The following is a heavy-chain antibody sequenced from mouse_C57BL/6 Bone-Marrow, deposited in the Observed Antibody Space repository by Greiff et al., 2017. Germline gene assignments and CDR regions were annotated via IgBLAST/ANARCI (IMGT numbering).Heavy chain of an antibody. V-gene: IGHV14-2*01. D-gene: IGHD1-1*01. Sequence: VHVKQSGAELVKPGASVKLSCTASGFNIKDYYIHWVKQRTEQGLEWIGRIDPEDGETKYAPKFQDKATITADTSSNTAYLQLRSLTSEDTAVYYGTRSLIYYGTNYWGQGTTLTVSS. J-gene: IGHJ2*01. CDR1: GFNIKDYY. CDR2: IDPEDGET. CDR3: TRSLIYYGTNY.